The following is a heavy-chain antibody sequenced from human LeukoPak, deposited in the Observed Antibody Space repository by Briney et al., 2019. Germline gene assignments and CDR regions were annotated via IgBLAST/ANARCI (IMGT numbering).Heavy chain of an antibody. CDR3: ARESYGRLGRLFDY. CDR2: ISSDGTNK. J-gene: IGHJ4*02. V-gene: IGHV3-30*04. D-gene: IGHD4-17*01. CDR1: GFTFSSYA. Sequence: GGSLRLSCAASGFTFSSYAMHWVRQAPGKGLEWVAFISSDGTNKYYADSVKGRFTISRDISRNTLYVQMNSLSAEDTAVYHCARESYGRLGRLFDYWGQGTLVTVSS.